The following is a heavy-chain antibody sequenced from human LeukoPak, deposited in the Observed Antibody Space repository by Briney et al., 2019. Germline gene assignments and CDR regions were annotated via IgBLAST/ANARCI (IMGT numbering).Heavy chain of an antibody. D-gene: IGHD3-10*01. CDR3: ASIRGAAGGY. CDR1: GGSISSGGYY. Sequence: SETLSLTCTVSGGSISSGGYYWSWIRQPPGKGLEWIGYIYHSGSTYYNPSLKSRVTISVDRSKNQFSLKLSSVTAADTAVYYCASIRGAAGGYWGQGTLVTVSS. CDR2: IYHSGST. J-gene: IGHJ4*02. V-gene: IGHV4-30-2*01.